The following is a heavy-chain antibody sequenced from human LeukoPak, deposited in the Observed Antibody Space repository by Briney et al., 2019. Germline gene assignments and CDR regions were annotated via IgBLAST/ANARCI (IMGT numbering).Heavy chain of an antibody. D-gene: IGHD6-13*01. J-gene: IGHJ4*02. CDR1: GYRFTNYA. Sequence: GASVKVSCKASGYRFTNYAMNWVRQAPGQGLEWMGWISAYNGNANYAQKLQGRVTMTTDTSTSTAYMELRSLRSDDTAVYYCARDLGIAAAGTSLHFDYWGQGTLVTVSS. V-gene: IGHV1-18*01. CDR3: ARDLGIAAAGTSLHFDY. CDR2: ISAYNGNA.